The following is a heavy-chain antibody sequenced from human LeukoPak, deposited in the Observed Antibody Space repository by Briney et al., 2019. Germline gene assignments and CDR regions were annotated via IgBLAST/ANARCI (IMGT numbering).Heavy chain of an antibody. CDR1: GFTFGSYG. CDR2: IRYDGSNK. J-gene: IGHJ4*02. D-gene: IGHD3-9*01. V-gene: IGHV3-30*02. Sequence: GGSLRLSCAASGFTFGSYGMHWVRQAPGKGLEWVAFIRYDGSNKYYADSVKGRFTISRDNSKNTLYLQMNSLRAEDTAVYYCAKDLDLLRYFDWLSIDQFDYWGQGTLVTVSS. CDR3: AKDLDLLRYFDWLSIDQFDY.